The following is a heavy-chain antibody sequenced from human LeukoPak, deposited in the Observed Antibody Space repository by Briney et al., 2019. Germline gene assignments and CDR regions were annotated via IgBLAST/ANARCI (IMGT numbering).Heavy chain of an antibody. V-gene: IGHV3-74*01. CDR1: GFTFSSYW. D-gene: IGHD2-2*01. CDR2: INSDGSST. CDR3: ARAYCSSTSCYRNWFDP. J-gene: IGHJ5*02. Sequence: GGSLRLSCAASGFTFSSYWMHWVRQAPGKGLVWVSRINSDGSSTSYADSVKGRFTISRVNAKNTLYLQMNSLRAEDTAVYYCARAYCSSTSCYRNWFDPWGQGTLVTVSS.